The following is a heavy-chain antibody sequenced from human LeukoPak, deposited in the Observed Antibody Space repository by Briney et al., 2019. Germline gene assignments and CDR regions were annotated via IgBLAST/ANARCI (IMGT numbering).Heavy chain of an antibody. D-gene: IGHD2-15*01. V-gene: IGHV3-48*03. CDR2: ISNRGSTI. Sequence: PGGSLRLSCAASGFTFKNYEMNWVRQAPGKGLEWVSYISNRGSTIYYADSVKGRFTISRDNAKNSLYLQMNSLRAEDTAVYYCATYLLVVLEYWGQGTLVTASS. CDR3: ATYLLVVLEY. J-gene: IGHJ4*02. CDR1: GFTFKNYE.